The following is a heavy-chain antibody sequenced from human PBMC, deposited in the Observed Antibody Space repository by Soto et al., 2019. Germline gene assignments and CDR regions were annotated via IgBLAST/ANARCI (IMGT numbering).Heavy chain of an antibody. CDR1: GFTFSSYG. D-gene: IGHD6-13*01. CDR2: ISYDGSNK. J-gene: IGHJ6*03. V-gene: IGHV3-30*18. CDR3: AKEQQLVRYYYYMDV. Sequence: GGSLRLSCAASGFTFSSYGMHWVRQAPGKGLEWVAVISYDGSNKYYADSVKGRFTISRDNSKNTLYLQMNSLRAEDTAVYYCAKEQQLVRYYYYMDVWGKGTTVTVSS.